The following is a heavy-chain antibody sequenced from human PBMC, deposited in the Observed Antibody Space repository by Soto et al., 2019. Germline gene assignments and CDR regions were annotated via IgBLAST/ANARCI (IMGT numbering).Heavy chain of an antibody. Sequence: GGSLRLSCAASGFTFSSYAMSWVRQAPGKGLEWVSAISGSGGSTYYADSVKGRFTISRDDSKNTLYLQMSSLRAEDTAVYYCATDTVLLPTVRGRLVDYYYGMDVWGQGTTVTVSS. CDR1: GFTFSSYA. V-gene: IGHV3-23*01. D-gene: IGHD2-8*01. CDR2: ISGSGGST. CDR3: ATDTVLLPTVRGRLVDYYYGMDV. J-gene: IGHJ6*02.